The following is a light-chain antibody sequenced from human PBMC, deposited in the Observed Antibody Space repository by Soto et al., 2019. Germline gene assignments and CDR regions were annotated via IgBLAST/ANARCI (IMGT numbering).Light chain of an antibody. J-gene: IGKJ4*01. Sequence: DIQLTQSPSFLSASVGDRVTITCRASQGISSYLAWYQQKPGKAPKLLIYAASTLQRGFPSRFSGSGSGTEFTLTISSLQHEDFATYYCQQLNSYLPLTFGGGTKVEIK. CDR3: QQLNSYLPLT. CDR2: AAS. CDR1: QGISSY. V-gene: IGKV1-9*01.